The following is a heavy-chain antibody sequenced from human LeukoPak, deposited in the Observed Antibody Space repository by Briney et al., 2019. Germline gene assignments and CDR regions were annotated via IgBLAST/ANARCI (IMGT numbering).Heavy chain of an antibody. J-gene: IGHJ4*02. CDR3: AHRRSGNNWNHGDFDY. Sequence: SGPTLVKPTQPLTLTCTFSGFSLSTYGVGVGWIRQAPGKALEWLALIYWDDDNRYSPSLKNRLFVTKTSSKNQVILIMTNMDPEDTATYFCAHRRSGNNWNHGDFDYWGQGTLVTVSS. D-gene: IGHD1-14*01. CDR2: IYWDDDN. CDR1: GFSLSTYGVG. V-gene: IGHV2-5*02.